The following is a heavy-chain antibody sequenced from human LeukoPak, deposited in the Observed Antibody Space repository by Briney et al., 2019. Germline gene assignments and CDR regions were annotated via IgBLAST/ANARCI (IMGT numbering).Heavy chain of an antibody. D-gene: IGHD6-13*01. CDR2: INHSGST. CDR1: GGSFSGYY. CDR3: ARGLLTRLAARPLFDY. Sequence: SETPSLTCAVYGGSFSGYYWSWIRQPPGKGLEWIGEINHSGSTNYNPSLKSRVTISVDTSKNQFSLKLSSVTAADTAVYYCARGLLTRLAARPLFDYWGQGTLVTVSS. V-gene: IGHV4-34*01. J-gene: IGHJ4*02.